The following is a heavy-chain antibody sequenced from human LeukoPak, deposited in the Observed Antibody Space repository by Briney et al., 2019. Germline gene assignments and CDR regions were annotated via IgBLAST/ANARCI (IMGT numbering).Heavy chain of an antibody. J-gene: IGHJ4*02. CDR1: GFTFGDYA. V-gene: IGHV3-49*04. Sequence: GGSLRLSCTASGFTFGDYAMSWVRQAPGKGLEWVGFIRSKAYGGTTEYAVSVKGRFTISRDDSKSIAYLQMNSLKTEDTAVYYCTRDATYYYDSSGYTAGYWGQGTLVTVSS. D-gene: IGHD3-22*01. CDR2: IRSKAYGGTT. CDR3: TRDATYYYDSSGYTAGY.